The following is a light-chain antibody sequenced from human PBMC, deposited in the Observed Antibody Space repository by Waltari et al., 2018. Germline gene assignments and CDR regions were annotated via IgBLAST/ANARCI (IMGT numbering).Light chain of an antibody. CDR1: QSVSSSY. CDR3: QQYGSSPLFT. V-gene: IGKV3-20*01. CDR2: GAS. J-gene: IGKJ3*01. Sequence: EIVLTQSPGTLSLSPGERATLSCRASQSVSSSYLAWYQQKPGQAPRLLIYGASRRAPGIPDRFSGSGSGTDFTLTISRLEPEDFAVYYCQQYGSSPLFTFGPGTKVDIK.